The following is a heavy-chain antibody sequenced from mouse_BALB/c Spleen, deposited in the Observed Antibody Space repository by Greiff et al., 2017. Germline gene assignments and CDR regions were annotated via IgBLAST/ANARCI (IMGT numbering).Heavy chain of an antibody. Sequence: QVQLQQSGPELVKPGASVKISCKASGYAFSSSWMNWVKQRPGQGLEWIGRIYPGDGDTNYNGKFKGKATLTADKSSSTAYMQRSSLTSVDSAVYFCARDDGGVFDYWGQGTTLTVSS. CDR2: IYPGDGDT. J-gene: IGHJ2*01. CDR3: ARDDGGVFDY. CDR1: GYAFSSSW. D-gene: IGHD2-12*01. V-gene: IGHV1-82*01.